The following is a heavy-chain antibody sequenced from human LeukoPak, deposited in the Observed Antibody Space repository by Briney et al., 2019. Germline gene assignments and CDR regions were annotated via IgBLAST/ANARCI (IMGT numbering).Heavy chain of an antibody. J-gene: IGHJ3*02. CDR1: GGSISSSSYY. Sequence: SETLSLTCTVSGGSISSSSYYWGWIRQPPGKGLEWIGSIYYSGSTSYNPSLKSRVTISVDTSKNQFSRKLSSVTAADTAVYYCARPRRYVYNSVGNAFDIWGQGTMVTVSS. CDR3: ARPRRYVYNSVGNAFDI. V-gene: IGHV4-39*01. CDR2: IYYSGST. D-gene: IGHD5-24*01.